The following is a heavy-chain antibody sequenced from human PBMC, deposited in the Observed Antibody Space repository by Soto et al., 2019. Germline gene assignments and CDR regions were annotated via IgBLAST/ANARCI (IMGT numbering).Heavy chain of an antibody. J-gene: IGHJ4*02. CDR3: ATWGIYSDSGGSLAFDY. V-gene: IGHV4-30-2*01. D-gene: IGHD3-22*01. Sequence: SDTLSLTCAVYGGSISSGGYSWSWIRQPPGKGLEWIGYMYHSGSTYYNPSLKGRVTISIDRSKNQFSLKLSSVTAADAAVYYCATWGIYSDSGGSLAFDYWGQGAVVTVSS. CDR1: GGSISSGGYS. CDR2: MYHSGST.